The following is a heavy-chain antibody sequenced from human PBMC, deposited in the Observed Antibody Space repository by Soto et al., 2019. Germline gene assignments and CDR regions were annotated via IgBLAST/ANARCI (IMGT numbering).Heavy chain of an antibody. V-gene: IGHV4-39*01. D-gene: IGHD3-3*02. CDR2: IYYSGST. CDR1: GGSISSTGYY. Sequence: SETLSLTCTVSGGSISSTGYYWGWIRQPPGKGLEWIGSIYYSGSTSYNPSLQSRVTMSVDTSKNQLSLKVSSVTVADTPVYYCARLHRISPNCVPLDPWGQGTLVTVSS. J-gene: IGHJ5*02. CDR3: ARLHRISPNCVPLDP.